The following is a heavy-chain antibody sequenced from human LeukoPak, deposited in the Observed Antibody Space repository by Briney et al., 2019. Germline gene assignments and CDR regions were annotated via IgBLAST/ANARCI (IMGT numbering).Heavy chain of an antibody. CDR1: GFTFSSYA. CDR3: ARGDWVGATTGHFDS. J-gene: IGHJ4*02. Sequence: GGSLRLSCAASGFTFSSYAMSWVRQAPGKGLEWVSAISGSGGSTYYADSVKGRFTISRDNSKNTLYLQMNSLRAEDTAVYYCARGDWVGATTGHFDSWGQGTLVTVSS. CDR2: ISGSGGST. V-gene: IGHV3-23*01. D-gene: IGHD1-26*01.